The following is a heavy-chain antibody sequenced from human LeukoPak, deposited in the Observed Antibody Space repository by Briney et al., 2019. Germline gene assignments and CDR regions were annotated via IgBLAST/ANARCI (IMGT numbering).Heavy chain of an antibody. CDR1: GASISSSY. Sequence: SLSLTCTVSGASISSSYWSWIRQAPGKRLEWIGYIYYNGNTNSNPSLKSRVTISADTSKNQFSLKLNSVTAADTAVYYCVRGNYDNRGYSHAFDIWGQGAM. CDR2: IYYNGNT. D-gene: IGHD3-22*01. CDR3: VRGNYDNRGYSHAFDI. V-gene: IGHV4-59*01. J-gene: IGHJ3*02.